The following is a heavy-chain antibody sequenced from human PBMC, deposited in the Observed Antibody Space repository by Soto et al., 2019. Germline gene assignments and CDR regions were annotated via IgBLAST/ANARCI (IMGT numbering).Heavy chain of an antibody. CDR3: TTDPIFGAPQAFDI. Sequence: PGGSLRLSCAASGFTFSSYAMSWVRQAPGKGLEWVGRIKSKTDGGTTDYAAPVKGRLTISRDDSKNTLYLQMNSLKTEDTAVYYCTTDPIFGAPQAFDIWGQGTMVTVSS. CDR2: IKSKTDGGTT. V-gene: IGHV3-15*01. CDR1: GFTFSSYA. D-gene: IGHD3-3*01. J-gene: IGHJ3*02.